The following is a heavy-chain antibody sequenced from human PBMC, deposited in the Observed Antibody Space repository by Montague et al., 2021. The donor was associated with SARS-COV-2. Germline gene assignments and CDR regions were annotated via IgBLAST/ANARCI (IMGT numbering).Heavy chain of an antibody. Sequence: SETLSLTCTLSGGSISSSSNYWGWIRQPPGKGLEWIGSIYYSRSTYYNSSLKSRVTISVDTSKNQFSLKLNSVTAADTAVYYCARLVWFGELSSENWFDPWGQGTLVTVSS. CDR2: IYYSRST. J-gene: IGHJ5*02. CDR1: GGSISSSSNY. CDR3: ARLVWFGELSSENWFDP. D-gene: IGHD3-10*01. V-gene: IGHV4-39*01.